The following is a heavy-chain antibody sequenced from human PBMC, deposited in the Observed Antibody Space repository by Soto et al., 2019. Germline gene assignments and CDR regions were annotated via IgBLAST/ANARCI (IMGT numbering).Heavy chain of an antibody. CDR1: GFTFSSYG. CDR3: ARGTFNYYYGMDV. D-gene: IGHD1-1*01. V-gene: IGHV3-33*01. J-gene: IGHJ6*02. Sequence: QVQLVESGGGVVQPGRSLRLSCAASGFTFSSYGMHWVRQAPGKGLEWVAVIWYDGSDKYYADSMKGRFTISRDNSKNTLYLQMNSLRVEDTAVYYCARGTFNYYYGMDVWGQGTTVTVSS. CDR2: IWYDGSDK.